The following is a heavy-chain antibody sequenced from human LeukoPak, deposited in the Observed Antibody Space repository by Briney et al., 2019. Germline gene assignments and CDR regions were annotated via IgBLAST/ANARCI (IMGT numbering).Heavy chain of an antibody. CDR1: GGSISSSSYY. D-gene: IGHD2-2*01. Sequence: SETLPLTCTVSGGSISSSSYYWGWIRQPPGKGLEWIGSIYYSGSTYYNASLKSRVTISVDASKNQFSLKLSSVTAADTAVYYCARHCSSTSCYHNWFDLWGQGTLVTVSS. V-gene: IGHV4-39*01. CDR3: ARHCSSTSCYHNWFDL. J-gene: IGHJ5*02. CDR2: IYYSGST.